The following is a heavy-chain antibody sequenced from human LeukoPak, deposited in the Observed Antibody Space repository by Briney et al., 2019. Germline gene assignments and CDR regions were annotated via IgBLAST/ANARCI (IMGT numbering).Heavy chain of an antibody. CDR3: ASAGGPGNEYYFDY. CDR1: GYTFTGYY. J-gene: IGHJ4*02. Sequence: ASVRVSCKASGYTFTGYYMHWVRQAPGQGLEWMGWINPNSGGTDYAQKFQGRVTLTRDTSINTAYMELSSLRSDDTAVYYCASAGGPGNEYYFDYWGQGTLITVSS. CDR2: INPNSGGT. V-gene: IGHV1-2*02. D-gene: IGHD1-1*01.